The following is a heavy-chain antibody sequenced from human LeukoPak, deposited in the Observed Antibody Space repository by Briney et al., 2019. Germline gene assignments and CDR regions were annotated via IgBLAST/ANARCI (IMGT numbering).Heavy chain of an antibody. CDR2: IRFDGSNT. CDR3: TGDFDY. Sequence: GGSLRLSCAASGFTFNTYDMHWVRQAPGKGLEWVALIRFDGSNTSYADSVKGRSTISRDNSKNTLYLQMNSLRADDTAVYYCTGDFDYWGQGTLVTVSS. J-gene: IGHJ4*02. CDR1: GFTFNTYD. V-gene: IGHV3-30*02.